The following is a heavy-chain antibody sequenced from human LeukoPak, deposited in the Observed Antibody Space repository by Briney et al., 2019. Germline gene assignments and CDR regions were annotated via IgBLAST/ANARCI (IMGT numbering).Heavy chain of an antibody. J-gene: IGHJ5*02. Sequence: GASVKVSCKASGYTFTGYYMHWVRQAPGQGLEWMGWINPNSGGTNYAQKFQGRVTMTRDTSISTAYMELSRLRSDDTAVYYCARVRALRYFDWLLKAREWFDPWGQGTLVTVSS. CDR3: ARVRALRYFDWLLKAREWFDP. CDR2: INPNSGGT. V-gene: IGHV1-2*02. D-gene: IGHD3-9*01. CDR1: GYTFTGYY.